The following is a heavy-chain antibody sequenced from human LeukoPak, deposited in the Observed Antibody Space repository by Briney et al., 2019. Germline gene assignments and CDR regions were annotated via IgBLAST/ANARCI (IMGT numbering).Heavy chain of an antibody. V-gene: IGHV3-49*04. Sequence: SGGSLRLSCAASGFTFSSFWMSWVRQAPGKGLEWVGFIRSKAYGGTTEYAASVKGRFTISRDDSKSIAYLQMNSLKTEDTAVYYCTRGPDTAMVCPDYWGQGTLVTVSS. CDR1: GFTFSSFW. D-gene: IGHD5-18*01. CDR3: TRGPDTAMVCPDY. J-gene: IGHJ4*02. CDR2: IRSKAYGGTT.